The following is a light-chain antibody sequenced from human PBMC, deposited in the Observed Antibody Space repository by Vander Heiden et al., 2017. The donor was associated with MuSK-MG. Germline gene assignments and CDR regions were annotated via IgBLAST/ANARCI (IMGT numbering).Light chain of an antibody. Sequence: NFMLTQPHSVSESPGQTVTISCTRSSGSIASSYVQWYQQRPGSSPTTVIYEDNHRPSGVPDRFSGSIDSSSNSASLAISGLKTEDEADYYCQSYDSSNVVFGGGTKLTVL. J-gene: IGLJ2*01. CDR3: QSYDSSNVV. CDR1: SGSIASSY. CDR2: EDN. V-gene: IGLV6-57*01.